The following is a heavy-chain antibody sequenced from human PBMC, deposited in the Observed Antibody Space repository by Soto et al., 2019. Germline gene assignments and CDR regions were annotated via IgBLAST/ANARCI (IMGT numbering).Heavy chain of an antibody. CDR3: ARVEQWLVLRYYYYYMDV. D-gene: IGHD6-19*01. V-gene: IGHV4-59*01. CDR2: IYYSGST. CDR1: GGSISSYY. Sequence: SSETLSLTCTVSGGSISSYYWSWIRQPPGKGLEWIGYIYYSGSTNYNPSLKSRVTISVDTSKNQFSLKLSSVTAADTAVYYCARVEQWLVLRYYYYYMDVWGKGTTVTVSS. J-gene: IGHJ6*03.